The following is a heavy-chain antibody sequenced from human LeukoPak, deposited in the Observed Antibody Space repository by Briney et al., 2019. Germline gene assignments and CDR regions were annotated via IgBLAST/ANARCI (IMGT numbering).Heavy chain of an antibody. V-gene: IGHV1-2*02. CDR2: INPNSGGT. J-gene: IGHJ4*02. Sequence: ASVKVSCKASGYTFTGYYMHWVRQAPGQGLEWMGWINPNSGGTNYAQKFQGRVTMTRDTSISTAYMELSRLRSDDTAVYYCARGREKAMVTGSIFFDYWAREPRSPSPQ. CDR1: GYTFTGYY. CDR3: ARGREKAMVTGSIFFDY. D-gene: IGHD5-18*01.